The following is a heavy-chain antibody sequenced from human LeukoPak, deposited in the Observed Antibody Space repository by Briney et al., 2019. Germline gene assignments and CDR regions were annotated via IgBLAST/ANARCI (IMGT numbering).Heavy chain of an antibody. V-gene: IGHV1-2*02. Sequence: GASVKVSCKASGYTFTRYYMHWLRQAPGQGLEWMGWINPNSGNTNYAQKSQGRVTMTRDTSINTAYMELSRLRSDDTAAYYCARDQMNKQQRPSTCDRPAKINNFFDHWGQGTLVTVSS. J-gene: IGHJ5*02. CDR3: ARDQMNKQQRPSTCDRPAKINNFFDH. D-gene: IGHD6-13*01. CDR1: GYTFTRYY. CDR2: INPNSGNT.